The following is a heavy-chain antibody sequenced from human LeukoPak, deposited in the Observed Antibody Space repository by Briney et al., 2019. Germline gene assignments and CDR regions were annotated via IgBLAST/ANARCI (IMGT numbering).Heavy chain of an antibody. J-gene: IGHJ4*02. CDR1: GYTLTELS. CDR3: ATVVHGYNIGAEYYFDY. CDR2: FDPEDGET. V-gene: IGHV1-24*01. Sequence: ASVKVSCKVSGYTLTELSMHWVRQAPGKGLEWMGGFDPEDGETIYAQKFQGRVTMTEDTSTDTAYMELSSLRSEDTAVYYCATVVHGYNIGAEYYFDYWGQGTLATVSS. D-gene: IGHD5-24*01.